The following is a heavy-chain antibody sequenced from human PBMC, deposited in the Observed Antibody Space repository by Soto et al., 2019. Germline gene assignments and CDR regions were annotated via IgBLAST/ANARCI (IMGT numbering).Heavy chain of an antibody. D-gene: IGHD3-10*01. V-gene: IGHV3-74*01. CDR3: ARGLSGDYGFDY. Sequence: EVQLVESGGGLVQFGGSLRLSCAASGFTFSSYWMHWVRQVPGKGLVWVSRIKGDGTNTGYADSVKGRFTISRDNVKNTLYLQMNSLRGEDTAVYYCARGLSGDYGFDYWGQGTLVTVSS. CDR2: IKGDGTNT. J-gene: IGHJ4*02. CDR1: GFTFSSYW.